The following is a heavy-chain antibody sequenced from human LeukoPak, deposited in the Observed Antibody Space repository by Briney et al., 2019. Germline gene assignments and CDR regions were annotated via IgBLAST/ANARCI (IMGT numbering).Heavy chain of an antibody. J-gene: IGHJ4*02. CDR1: GFTFSSYE. Sequence: GGSLRLSCAASGFTFSSYEMTWVRQAPGKGLEWISYISSSGSAIYYADSVKGRFTISRDNAKNSLYLQMNSPRAEDTAVYYCARDYNFDYWGQGTLVTVSS. CDR3: ARDYNFDY. CDR2: ISSSGSAI. V-gene: IGHV3-48*03.